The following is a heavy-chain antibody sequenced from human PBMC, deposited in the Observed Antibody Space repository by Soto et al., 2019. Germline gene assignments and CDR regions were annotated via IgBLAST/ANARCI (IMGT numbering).Heavy chain of an antibody. CDR2: IYYSGST. CDR3: ARAIRPYYDILTGYWNAFDI. V-gene: IGHV4-31*03. J-gene: IGHJ3*02. D-gene: IGHD3-9*01. Sequence: QVQLQESGPGLVKPSQTLSLTCTVSGGSISSGGYYWSWIRQHPGKGLEWIGYIYYSGSTYYNPSLKSRVTISVDTSKNQFSLKLSSVTAADTAVYYCARAIRPYYDILTGYWNAFDIWGQGTMVTVSS. CDR1: GGSISSGGYY.